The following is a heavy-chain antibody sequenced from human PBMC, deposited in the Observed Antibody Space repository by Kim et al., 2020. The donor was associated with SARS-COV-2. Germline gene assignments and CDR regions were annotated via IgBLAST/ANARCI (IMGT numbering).Heavy chain of an antibody. CDR3: AKDRYPWHNPRYYDSSGYWLG. CDR2: ISYDGSNK. J-gene: IGHJ4*02. D-gene: IGHD3-22*01. V-gene: IGHV3-30*18. CDR1: GFTFRSYG. Sequence: GGSLRLSCAASGFTFRSYGMHWVRQAPGKGLEWVAVISYDGSNKYYADSVKGRFTISRDNSKNTLYLQMNSLRAEDTAVYYCAKDRYPWHNPRYYDSSGYWLGWGQGTLVTVSS.